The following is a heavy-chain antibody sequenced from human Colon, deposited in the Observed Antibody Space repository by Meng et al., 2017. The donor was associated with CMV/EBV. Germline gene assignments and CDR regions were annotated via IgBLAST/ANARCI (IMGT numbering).Heavy chain of an antibody. D-gene: IGHD3-10*01. V-gene: IGHV3-48*03. Sequence: GGSLRLSCAASGFSFRTYEMNWVRQAPGKGLEWISHISSSATTTYYTDSVKGRFTISRDNAKNSPYRQMNNLRADDTAVYYWAGGGDYWGQGTLVTVSS. CDR2: ISSSATTT. CDR1: GFSFRTYE. J-gene: IGHJ4*02. CDR3: AGGGDY.